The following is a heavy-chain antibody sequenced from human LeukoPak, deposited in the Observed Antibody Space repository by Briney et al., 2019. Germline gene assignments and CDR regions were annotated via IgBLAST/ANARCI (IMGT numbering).Heavy chain of an antibody. V-gene: IGHV1-69*05. Sequence: ASVKVSCKASGGTFSSYAISWVRQAPGQGLEWMGGIIPIFGTANYAQKFQGRVTITTDESTSTAYMELSSLRSEDTAVYYCARVDLGYCSGGSCYEVPDYWGQGTLVTVSS. CDR1: GGTFSSYA. CDR2: IIPIFGTA. D-gene: IGHD2-15*01. J-gene: IGHJ4*02. CDR3: ARVDLGYCSGGSCYEVPDY.